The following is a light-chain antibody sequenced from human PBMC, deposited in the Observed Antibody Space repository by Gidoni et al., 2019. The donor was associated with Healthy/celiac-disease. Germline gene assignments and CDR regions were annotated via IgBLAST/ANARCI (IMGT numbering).Light chain of an antibody. CDR1: QSISSY. J-gene: IGKJ3*01. CDR3: QQSYSTPLX. Sequence: DIQMTQSPSSLSASVGDRVTITCRASQSISSYLNWYQQKPGKAPKLLSYAASSLQSGVPSRFSGSGSGTDFTLTISSLQPEDFATYYCQQSYSTPLXFXPGTKVDIK. V-gene: IGKV1-39*01. CDR2: AAS.